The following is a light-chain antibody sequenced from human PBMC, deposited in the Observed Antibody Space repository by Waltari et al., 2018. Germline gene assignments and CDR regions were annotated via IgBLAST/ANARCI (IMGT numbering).Light chain of an antibody. V-gene: IGLV1-51*01. Sequence: QSVLTQPPSVSAAPGQKVTISCSGRTSNIGSYYVSWYHQLPGAAPKILIYANMKRPPGIPDRFSASKSGTSATLGITGCQTGDEADYYCATWDNSLTEVVFGGGTKLTVL. CDR1: TSNIGSYY. CDR3: ATWDNSLTEVV. J-gene: IGLJ2*01. CDR2: ANM.